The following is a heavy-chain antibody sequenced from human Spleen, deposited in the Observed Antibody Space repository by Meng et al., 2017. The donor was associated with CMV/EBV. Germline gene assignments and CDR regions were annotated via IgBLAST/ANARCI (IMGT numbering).Heavy chain of an antibody. Sequence: GESLKISCAASGFTFSSYAMHWVRQAPGKGLEWVAVILYDGSNKYYADSVKGRFTISRDSSKNTVYLQVDSLRAEDTAVYYCARDRRMLEWLPRPVYYGMDVWGQGTTVTVS. CDR2: ILYDGSNK. CDR1: GFTFSSYA. D-gene: IGHD3-3*01. J-gene: IGHJ6*02. V-gene: IGHV3-30*04. CDR3: ARDRRMLEWLPRPVYYGMDV.